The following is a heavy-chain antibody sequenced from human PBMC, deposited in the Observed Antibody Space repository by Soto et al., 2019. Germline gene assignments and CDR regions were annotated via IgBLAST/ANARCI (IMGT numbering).Heavy chain of an antibody. D-gene: IGHD5-18*01. CDR2: IIPMFGTE. Sequence: QVQLVQSGAEVKNPGSSVKVSCKASGGTFSSDAFSWVRQAPGQGLEWMGGIIPMFGTENYSEKFHERVTITADESTSTAYLEVTSLTSADTAVYYCARAVEMATAPLTTWGQGTVV. CDR1: GGTFSSDA. CDR3: ARAVEMATAPLTT. J-gene: IGHJ5*02. V-gene: IGHV1-69*01.